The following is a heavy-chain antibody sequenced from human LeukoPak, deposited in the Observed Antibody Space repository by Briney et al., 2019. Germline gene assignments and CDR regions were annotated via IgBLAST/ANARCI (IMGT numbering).Heavy chain of an antibody. CDR1: GFTFSSYA. J-gene: IGHJ1*01. CDR2: ISGSGGST. V-gene: IGHV3-23*01. D-gene: IGHD6-13*01. Sequence: GGSLRLSCAASGFTFSSYAMSWVRQAPGKGLEWVSAISGSGGSTYYADSVKGRFTISRDNSKNTLYLQMNSLRAEDTAVYYCAKGSLGYSSSWYRCFQHWGQGTLVTVSS. CDR3: AKGSLGYSSSWYRCFQH.